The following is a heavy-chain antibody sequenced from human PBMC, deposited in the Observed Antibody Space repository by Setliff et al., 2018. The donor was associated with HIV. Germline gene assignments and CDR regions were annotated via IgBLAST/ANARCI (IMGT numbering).Heavy chain of an antibody. J-gene: IGHJ4*02. D-gene: IGHD3-22*01. CDR3: AGSRGYFVKAD. CDR1: GFSVSDNY. CDR2: INQNGREK. Sequence: GGSLRLSCAASGFSVSDNYMSWVRQAPGKGLEWVANINQNGREKYYVDSVKGRFTISRDNAKNSLYLQMNSLRGEDTAVYYCAGSRGYFVKADWGQGTLVTVSS. V-gene: IGHV3-7*01.